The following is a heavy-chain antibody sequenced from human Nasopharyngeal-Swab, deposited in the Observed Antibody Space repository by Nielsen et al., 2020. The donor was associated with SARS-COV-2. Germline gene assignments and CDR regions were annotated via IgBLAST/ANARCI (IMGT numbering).Heavy chain of an antibody. CDR3: ARDLVGATY. Sequence: GESLKISCAASGFTFSSYAMHWVRQAPGKGLEWVAVISYDGSNKYYADSVKGRFTISRDNSKNTLYLQMNSLRAEDTAMYYCARDLVGATYWGQGTLVTVSS. CDR2: ISYDGSNK. CDR1: GFTFSSYA. J-gene: IGHJ4*02. V-gene: IGHV3-30*04. D-gene: IGHD1-26*01.